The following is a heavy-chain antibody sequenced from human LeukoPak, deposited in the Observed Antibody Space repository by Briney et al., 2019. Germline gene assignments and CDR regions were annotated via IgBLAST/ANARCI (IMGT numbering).Heavy chain of an antibody. CDR2: ISAYNGNT. CDR3: ARDQSNYMDV. V-gene: IGHV1-18*01. CDR1: GYTFTSYG. D-gene: IGHD6-6*01. J-gene: IGHJ6*03. Sequence: ASVKVSCKASGYTFTSYGISWVRQAPGQGLEWMGWISAYNGNTNYAQKFQGRVTMTRDTSTSTVYMELSSLRSEDTAVYYCARDQSNYMDVWGKGTTVTVSS.